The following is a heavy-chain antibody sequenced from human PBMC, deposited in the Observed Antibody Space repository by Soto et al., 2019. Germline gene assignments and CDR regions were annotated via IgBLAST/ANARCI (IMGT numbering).Heavy chain of an antibody. CDR3: AVETVGGSPGDC. Sequence: PSETLSLTCTVSGGSISDYSSSHYWSWIRQPAGKGLEWVGRVSTSGHPTYSPSLKSRVTMSRDTSKNQFSLTVNSVTAADTAMYYCAVETVGGSPGDCWGQGTLVTVSS. CDR1: GGSISDYSSSHY. CDR2: VSTSGHP. D-gene: IGHD1-26*01. J-gene: IGHJ1*01. V-gene: IGHV4-4*07.